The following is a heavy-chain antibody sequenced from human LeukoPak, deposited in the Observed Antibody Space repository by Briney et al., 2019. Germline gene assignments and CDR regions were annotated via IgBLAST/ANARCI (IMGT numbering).Heavy chain of an antibody. CDR3: AKGHYYGSGSLDY. D-gene: IGHD3-10*01. CDR2: IGGRDGST. V-gene: IGHV3-23*01. Sequence: GGSLRLSCAASGFTFSSYGMSWVRQAPGKGLEWVSAIGGRDGSTYYADSVKGRFTISRDDSKNTLYVQMNSLRAEDTAVYYCAKGHYYGSGSLDYWGQGTLVTVSS. CDR1: GFTFSSYG. J-gene: IGHJ4*02.